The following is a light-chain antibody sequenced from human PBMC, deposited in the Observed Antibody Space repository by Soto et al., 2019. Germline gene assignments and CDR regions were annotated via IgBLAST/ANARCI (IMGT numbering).Light chain of an antibody. CDR2: GNS. V-gene: IGLV1-40*01. CDR1: SSNIGAGYD. J-gene: IGLJ1*01. Sequence: QPVLTQPPSVSGAXXQRVTXSCTGSSSNIGAGYDVHWYQQLPGTAPKLLIYGNSNRPSGVPDRFSGSKSGTSASLAITGLQAEDEADYYCQSYDSSLSGYVFGTGTKVTVL. CDR3: QSYDSSLSGYV.